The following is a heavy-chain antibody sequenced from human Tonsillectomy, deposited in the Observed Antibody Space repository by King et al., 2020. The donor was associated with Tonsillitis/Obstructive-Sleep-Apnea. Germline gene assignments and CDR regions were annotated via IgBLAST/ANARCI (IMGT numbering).Heavy chain of an antibody. CDR3: ARSDFWSGSLFDP. D-gene: IGHD3-3*01. CDR1: GNTFTSYA. Sequence: VQLVESGSELKKPGASVKVSCKASGNTFTSYAMNWVRQAPGQGLEWMGWININTENPTYAQGFTGRFVFSLDTSVSTAYLQISSLKAEDTAVYYCARSDFWSGSLFDPWGQGTLVTVSS. V-gene: IGHV7-4-1*02. CDR2: ININTENP. J-gene: IGHJ5*02.